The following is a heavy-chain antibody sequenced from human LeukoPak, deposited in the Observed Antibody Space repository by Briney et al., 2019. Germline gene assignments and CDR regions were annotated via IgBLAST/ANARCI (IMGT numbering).Heavy chain of an antibody. CDR1: GFTFSNYW. CDR2: IDNAGSIT. Sequence: GGSLRLSCAASGFTFSNYWIHWVRQAPGKGLVWVSRIDNAGSITTYADSVKGRFTISRDNAENTLYLQMNSLRAEDTAVYYCARDEAHTALDYWGQGTLVTVSS. V-gene: IGHV3-74*03. J-gene: IGHJ4*02. D-gene: IGHD5-18*01. CDR3: ARDEAHTALDY.